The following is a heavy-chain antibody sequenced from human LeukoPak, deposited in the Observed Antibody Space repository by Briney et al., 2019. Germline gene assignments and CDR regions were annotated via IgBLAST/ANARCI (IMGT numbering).Heavy chain of an antibody. CDR1: GGSISSGGYS. D-gene: IGHD3-22*01. J-gene: IGHJ4*02. CDR3: ARASKHYYDSSGYFDY. V-gene: IGHV4-30-2*01. CDR2: IYHSGST. Sequence: SETLCLTCAVSGGSISSGGYSWSWIRQPPGKGLEWIGYIYHSGSTYYNPSLKSRVTISVDRSKNQFSLKLSSVTAADTAVYYCARASKHYYDSSGYFDYWGQGTLVTVSS.